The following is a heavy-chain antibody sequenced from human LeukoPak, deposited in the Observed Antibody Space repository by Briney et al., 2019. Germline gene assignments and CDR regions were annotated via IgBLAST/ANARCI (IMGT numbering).Heavy chain of an antibody. CDR1: GYTFTGYY. CDR3: ARGPFYYDSSGWTFHFDY. CDR2: INPNSGGT. V-gene: IGHV1-2*06. J-gene: IGHJ4*02. D-gene: IGHD3-22*01. Sequence: ASVKVSCKASGYTFTGYYMHWVRQAPGQGLEWMGRINPNSGGTNYAQKFQGRVTMTRDTSISTAYMELSRLRSDDTAVYYCARGPFYYDSSGWTFHFDYWGQGTLVTVPS.